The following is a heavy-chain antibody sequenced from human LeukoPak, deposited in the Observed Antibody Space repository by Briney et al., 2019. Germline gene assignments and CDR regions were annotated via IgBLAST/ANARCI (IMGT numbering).Heavy chain of an antibody. CDR2: INPSGGST. D-gene: IGHD2-2*01. CDR3: ARDPKYQLPYYYYYYMDV. Sequence: ASVKVSCKASGYTFTSYYMHWVRQAPGQGLEWMGIINPSGGSTSYAQKFQGRVTMTRDTSTSTVYMELSSLISEDTAVYYCARDPKYQLPYYYYYYMDVWGKGTTVTVSS. CDR1: GYTFTSYY. J-gene: IGHJ6*03. V-gene: IGHV1-46*01.